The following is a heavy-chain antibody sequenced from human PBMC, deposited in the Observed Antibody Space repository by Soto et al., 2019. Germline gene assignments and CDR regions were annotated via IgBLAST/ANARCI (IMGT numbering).Heavy chain of an antibody. D-gene: IGHD6-13*01. CDR2: INHSGST. V-gene: IGHV4-34*01. CDR1: GLSFSCFY. Sequence: PSETLSLTCPVYGLSFSCFYLILIRQPPGKGLEWIGEINHSGSTNHNPSLKSRVTISVDTSKNQFSLKLSSVTAADTAVYYCATSYGNAWYTYWGQGTQVTSPQ. CDR3: ATSYGNAWYTY. J-gene: IGHJ4*02.